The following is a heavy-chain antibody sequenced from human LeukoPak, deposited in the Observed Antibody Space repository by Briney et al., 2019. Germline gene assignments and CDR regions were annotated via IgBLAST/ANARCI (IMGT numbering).Heavy chain of an antibody. CDR2: INHSGST. V-gene: IGHV4-39*07. CDR1: GGSISSGSYY. J-gene: IGHJ4*02. CDR3: ASFDSSGYYGDY. Sequence: SQTLSLTCTVSGGSISSGSYYWSWIRQPPGKGLEWIGEINHSGSTNYNPSLKSRVTISVDTSKNQFSLKLSSVTAADTAVYYCASFDSSGYYGDYWGQGTLVTVSS. D-gene: IGHD3-22*01.